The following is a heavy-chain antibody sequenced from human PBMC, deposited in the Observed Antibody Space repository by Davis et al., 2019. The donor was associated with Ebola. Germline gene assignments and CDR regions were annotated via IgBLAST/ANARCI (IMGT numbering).Heavy chain of an antibody. CDR3: ARDISGMYYYGMDV. J-gene: IGHJ6*02. D-gene: IGHD1-26*01. CDR2: INPNDGRT. CDR1: GYTFTNYY. Sequence: ASVKVSCKASGYTFTNYYMHWVRQAPGQGLEWMGMINPNDGRTIYAQKFQGRVTMTTDTSTSTAYMELRSLRSDDTAVYYCARDISGMYYYGMDVWGQGTTVTVSS. V-gene: IGHV1-46*01.